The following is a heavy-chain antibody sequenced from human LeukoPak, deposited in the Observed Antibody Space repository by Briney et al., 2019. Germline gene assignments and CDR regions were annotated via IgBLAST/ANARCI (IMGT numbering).Heavy chain of an antibody. D-gene: IGHD3-22*01. Sequence: SETLSLTCTVSGGSIISYYWSWIRQPPGKGLEWIGYIHYSGSTNYNPSLKSRVTISVDTSKNQFSLKLNSVTAADTAVYYCARGNSSGYLAWFAPWGQGTLVTVSS. CDR2: IHYSGST. CDR1: GGSIISYY. J-gene: IGHJ5*02. CDR3: ARGNSSGYLAWFAP. V-gene: IGHV4-59*01.